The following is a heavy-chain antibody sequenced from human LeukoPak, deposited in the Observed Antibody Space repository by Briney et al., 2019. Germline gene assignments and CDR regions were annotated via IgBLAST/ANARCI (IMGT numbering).Heavy chain of an antibody. CDR2: INHSGST. D-gene: IGHD6-13*01. CDR3: ARRSGGSSSWYPSQYYFDY. Sequence: SETLSLTCAVYGGSFSGYYWSWIRQPPGKGLEWIGEINHSGSTNYNPSLKSRVTISVDTSKNQFSLKLSSVTAADTAVYYCARRSGGSSSWYPSQYYFDYWGQGTLVTVSS. CDR1: GGSFSGYY. J-gene: IGHJ4*02. V-gene: IGHV4-34*01.